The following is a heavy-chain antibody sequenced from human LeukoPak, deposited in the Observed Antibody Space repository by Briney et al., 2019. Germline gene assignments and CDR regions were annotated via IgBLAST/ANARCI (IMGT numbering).Heavy chain of an antibody. CDR1: GYTFTDYY. J-gene: IGHJ4*02. CDR3: VRQISSY. Sequence: ASVKVSCKASGYTFTDYYIHWVRPAPGQRLEWMGWINSNSGGTNYAQKLQGRVTMTRDTSISTAYIELSRLTSDDTAVYYCVRQISSYWGQGTLVTVSS. CDR2: INSNSGGT. V-gene: IGHV1-2*02. D-gene: IGHD2/OR15-2a*01.